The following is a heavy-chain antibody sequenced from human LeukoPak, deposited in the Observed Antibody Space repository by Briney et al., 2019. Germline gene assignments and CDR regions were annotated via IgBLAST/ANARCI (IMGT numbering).Heavy chain of an antibody. CDR1: GFIFSNYV. V-gene: IGHV3-23*01. CDR2: ISGVGGST. Sequence: PGGSLRLSCEASGFIFSNYVMSWVRQTPGKGLEWVSDISGVGGSTYYADSVKGRFTISRDNSKNTLYLQMNSLRAEDTAVYYCASVGYSGYDRAFDYWGQGTLVTVSS. CDR3: ASVGYSGYDRAFDY. J-gene: IGHJ4*02. D-gene: IGHD5-12*01.